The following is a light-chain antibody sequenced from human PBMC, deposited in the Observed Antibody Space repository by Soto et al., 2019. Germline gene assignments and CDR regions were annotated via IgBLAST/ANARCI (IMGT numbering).Light chain of an antibody. V-gene: IGKV3-15*01. Sequence: EIDITQSPATLSLSPGERATLSCRSIQSVSSSYLAWYQQKPGQAPRLLIYGVSTRATDIPARFSGRGSGTEFTLTISSLQSEDFAVYYCHQYDNGPPWTFGQGTKVGIK. J-gene: IGKJ1*01. CDR3: HQYDNGPPWT. CDR2: GVS. CDR1: QSVSSSY.